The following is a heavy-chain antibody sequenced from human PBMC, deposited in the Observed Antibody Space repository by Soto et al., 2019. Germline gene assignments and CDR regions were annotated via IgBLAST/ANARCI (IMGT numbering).Heavy chain of an antibody. CDR3: AKFSGYYFYFDY. CDR1: GFTFSSYA. V-gene: IGHV3-23*01. CDR2: ISGSGGST. D-gene: IGHD3-22*01. Sequence: PGGSLRLSCAASGFTFSSYAMSWVRQAPGKGLEWVSAISGSGGSTYYADSVKGWFTISRDNSKNTLYLQMNSLRAEDTAVYYCAKFSGYYFYFDYWGQGTLVTVSS. J-gene: IGHJ4*02.